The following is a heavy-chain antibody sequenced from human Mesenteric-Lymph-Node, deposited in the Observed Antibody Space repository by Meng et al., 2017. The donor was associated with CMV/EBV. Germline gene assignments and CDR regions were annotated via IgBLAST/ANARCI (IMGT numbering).Heavy chain of an antibody. Sequence: TLSLTCTVSGYSISNGYHWGWIRQPPGKALEWLALIYWNDDKRYSPSLKSRLTITKDTSKNQVVLTMTNMDPVDTATYYCAHSPWIQLWFFDYWGQGTLVTVSS. D-gene: IGHD5-18*01. CDR3: AHSPWIQLWFFDY. V-gene: IGHV2-5*01. CDR2: IYWNDDK. CDR1: GYSISNGYHW. J-gene: IGHJ4*02.